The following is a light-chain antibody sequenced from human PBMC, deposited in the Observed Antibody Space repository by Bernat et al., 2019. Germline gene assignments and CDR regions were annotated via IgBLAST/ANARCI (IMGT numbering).Light chain of an antibody. Sequence: QSALTQPASVSGSPGQSITISCTGTSGDVGAYKFVSWYQQHPGKAPKLIIYDVSDRPSGVSDRFSGSKSGNTASLTISGFQAEDEADYYCSSYTTSSTRLFGGGTKLTVL. CDR2: DVS. CDR3: SSYTTSSTRL. J-gene: IGLJ2*01. CDR1: SGDVGAYKF. V-gene: IGLV2-14*01.